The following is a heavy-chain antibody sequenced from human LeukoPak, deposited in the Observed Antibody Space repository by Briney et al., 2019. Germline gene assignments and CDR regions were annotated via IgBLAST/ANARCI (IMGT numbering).Heavy chain of an antibody. Sequence: ASETLSLTCTVSGGSISSSSYYWGWIRQPPGKGLEWIGSIYYSGSTYYNPSLKSRVTISVDTSKNQFSLKLSSVTAADTAVYYCARERGVYYDSSGYPDYWGQGTLVTVSS. D-gene: IGHD3-22*01. V-gene: IGHV4-39*02. CDR3: ARERGVYYDSSGYPDY. CDR2: IYYSGST. CDR1: GGSISSSSYY. J-gene: IGHJ4*02.